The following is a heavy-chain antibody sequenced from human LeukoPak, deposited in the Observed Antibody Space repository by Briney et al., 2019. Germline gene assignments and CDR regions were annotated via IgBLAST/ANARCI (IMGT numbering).Heavy chain of an antibody. V-gene: IGHV4-59*01. CDR3: AREGRRDDSSGSPRLGAFDI. CDR2: IYYSGST. J-gene: IGHJ3*02. Sequence: PSETLSLTCTVSGGSISSYYWSWLRQPPGKGLEWIGYIYYSGSTNYNPSLKSRVTISVDTSKNQFSLKLSSVTAADTAVYYCAREGRRDDSSGSPRLGAFDIWGQGTMVTVSS. CDR1: GGSISSYY. D-gene: IGHD3-22*01.